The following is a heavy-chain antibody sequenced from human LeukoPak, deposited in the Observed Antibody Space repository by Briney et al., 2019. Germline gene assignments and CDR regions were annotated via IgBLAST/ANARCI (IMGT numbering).Heavy chain of an antibody. J-gene: IGHJ6*04. CDR2: IYYSGST. CDR1: GGSISSGDYY. D-gene: IGHD3-10*01. CDR3: ARALTGGSGTYYYYYGMDV. V-gene: IGHV4-30-4*01. Sequence: PSQTLSLTCTVSGGSISSGDYYWRWIRQPPGKGREWIGYIYYSGSTYYNPSLESRFTISVDTSKTQFSLKLSSVTAADTAVYYCARALTGGSGTYYYYYGMDVWGKGTTVTVSS.